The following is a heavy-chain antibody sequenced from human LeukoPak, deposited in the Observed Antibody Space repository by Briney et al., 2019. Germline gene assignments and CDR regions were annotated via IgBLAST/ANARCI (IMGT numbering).Heavy chain of an antibody. CDR1: GFTFSSYA. V-gene: IGHV3-23*01. CDR2: ISGSGGST. D-gene: IGHD6-6*01. Sequence: GGSLRLSCAASGFTFSSYAMSWVRQAPGKGLEWVSAISGSGGSTYYADSVKGRFTISRDNAKNSLYLQMNSLRAEDTALYYCAKDMGYSSSSGYYGMDVWGQGTTVTVSS. CDR3: AKDMGYSSSSGYYGMDV. J-gene: IGHJ6*02.